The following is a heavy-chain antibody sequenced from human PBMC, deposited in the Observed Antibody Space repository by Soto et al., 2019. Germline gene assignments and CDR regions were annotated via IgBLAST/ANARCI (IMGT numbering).Heavy chain of an antibody. J-gene: IGHJ4*02. V-gene: IGHV4-59*01. CDR3: AREDYQSGYYGCFDY. CDR1: GDSISSYY. Sequence: SETLSLTCTVSGDSISSYYWSWIRQPPGKGLEWIGYIYYSGSTNYNPSLKSRVTISGDTSKNQFSLKLSSVTAADTAVYYCAREDYQSGYYGCFDYWGQGTLVTVSS. CDR2: IYYSGST. D-gene: IGHD3-10*01.